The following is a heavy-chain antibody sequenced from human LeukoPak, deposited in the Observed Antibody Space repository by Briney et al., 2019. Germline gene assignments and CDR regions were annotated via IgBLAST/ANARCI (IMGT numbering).Heavy chain of an antibody. CDR3: ARGGSSWSYYYYDGMDV. Sequence: GGSLRLSCAASGLPYNSYAKHWLPDAPGKGLEWVADISYDGSNKYYADSVKGRFTISRDNYKNTLYLQMNSLRAEDTAVYYCARGGSSWSYYYYDGMDVWGQGTTVTVSS. J-gene: IGHJ6*02. V-gene: IGHV3-30-3*01. CDR1: GLPYNSYA. CDR2: ISYDGSNK. D-gene: IGHD6-13*01.